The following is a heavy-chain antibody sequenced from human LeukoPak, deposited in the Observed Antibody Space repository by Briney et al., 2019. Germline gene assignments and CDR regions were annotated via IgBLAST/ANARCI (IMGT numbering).Heavy chain of an antibody. D-gene: IGHD3-22*01. CDR3: APRPIVVVN. CDR1: GFTFSSYG. J-gene: IGHJ4*02. V-gene: IGHV3-33*01. Sequence: GGSLRLSCAASGFTFSSYGMHWVRQAPGKGLEWVAVIWYDGSNKYYADSVKGRFTISRDNSKNTLYLQMNSLRAEDTAVYYCAPRPIVVVNWGQGTLVTVSS. CDR2: IWYDGSNK.